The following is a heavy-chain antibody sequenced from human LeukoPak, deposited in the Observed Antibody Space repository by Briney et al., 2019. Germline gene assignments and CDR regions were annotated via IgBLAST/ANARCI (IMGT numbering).Heavy chain of an antibody. D-gene: IGHD3-9*01. CDR2: ISYDGRIK. J-gene: IGHJ4*02. V-gene: IGHV3-30-3*01. CDR1: GFNFNTYD. CDR3: ATEYYDFLTAKYWGGYDY. Sequence: PGGSLRLSCAASGFNFNTYDMHWVRQAPGEGLEWVAVISYDGRIKYYADSVKGRFTISRDNSENTLYLQMNSLGAEDTALYYCATEYYDFLTAKYWGGYDYWGQGTLVIVSS.